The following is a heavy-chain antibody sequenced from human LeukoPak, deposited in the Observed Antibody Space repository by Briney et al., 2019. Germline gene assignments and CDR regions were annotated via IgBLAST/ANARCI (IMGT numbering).Heavy chain of an antibody. CDR2: IWYGGSNK. D-gene: IGHD3-22*01. J-gene: IGHJ3*02. Sequence: GGSLRLSCAASGFTFSSYGMHWVRQAPGKGLEWVAVIWYGGSNKYYADSVKGRFTISRDNSKNTLYLQMNSLRAEDTAVYYCAKGSSGGFYSDAFDIWGQGTMVTVSS. V-gene: IGHV3-30*02. CDR3: AKGSSGGFYSDAFDI. CDR1: GFTFSSYG.